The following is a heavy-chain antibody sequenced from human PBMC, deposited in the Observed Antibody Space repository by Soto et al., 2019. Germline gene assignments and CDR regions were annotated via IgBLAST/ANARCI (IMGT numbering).Heavy chain of an antibody. Sequence: GVLRLSCAASGFTFSSYWMHWVRQAPGKGLVWVSRINSDGSSTSYADSVKGRFTISRDNAKNTLYLQMNSLRAEDTAVYYCASEKPYDILTGYYNQPNYYYYYGMDVWGQGTTVTVSS. J-gene: IGHJ6*02. CDR2: INSDGSST. D-gene: IGHD3-9*01. CDR1: GFTFSSYW. V-gene: IGHV3-74*01. CDR3: ASEKPYDILTGYYNQPNYYYYYGMDV.